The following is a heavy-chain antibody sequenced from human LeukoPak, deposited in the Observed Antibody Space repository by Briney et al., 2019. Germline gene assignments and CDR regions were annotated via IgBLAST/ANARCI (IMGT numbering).Heavy chain of an antibody. D-gene: IGHD3-22*01. CDR1: GLTVRNNF. Sequence: GGSLRLSCAASGLTVRNNFMSWVRQAPGKGLEWVSAISGSGGSTYYADSVKGRFTISRDNSKNTLYLQMNSLRAEDTAVYYCAKLLDYYDSSAPDYWGQGTLVTVSS. CDR3: AKLLDYYDSSAPDY. CDR2: ISGSGGST. J-gene: IGHJ4*02. V-gene: IGHV3-23*01.